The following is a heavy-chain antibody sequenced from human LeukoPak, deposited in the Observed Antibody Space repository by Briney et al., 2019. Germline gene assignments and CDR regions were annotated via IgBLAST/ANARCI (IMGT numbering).Heavy chain of an antibody. CDR3: ATARGITGTYFDY. J-gene: IGHJ4*02. V-gene: IGHV1-24*01. CDR1: GYTLTELS. Sequence: ASVKVSCKVSGYTLTELSMHWVRQAPGKGLEWMGGFDPEGGETIYAQKFQGRVTMTEDTSTDTAYMELSSLRSEGTAVYYCATARGITGTYFDYWGQGTLVTVSS. D-gene: IGHD1-7*01. CDR2: FDPEGGET.